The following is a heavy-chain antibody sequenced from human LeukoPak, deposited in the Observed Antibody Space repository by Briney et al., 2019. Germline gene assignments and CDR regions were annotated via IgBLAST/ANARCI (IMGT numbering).Heavy chain of an antibody. V-gene: IGHV4-4*07. CDR2: IYTSGST. CDR3: ARDGRSSSGWYYTVGSWFDP. CDR1: GGSISSYY. J-gene: IGHJ5*02. D-gene: IGHD6-19*01. Sequence: PSETLSLTCTVSGGSISSYYWSWIRQPAGKGLEWIGRIYTSGSTNYNPSLKSRVTMSVDTSKNQFSLKLSSVTAADTAVYYCARDGRSSSGWYYTVGSWFDPWGQGTLVTVSS.